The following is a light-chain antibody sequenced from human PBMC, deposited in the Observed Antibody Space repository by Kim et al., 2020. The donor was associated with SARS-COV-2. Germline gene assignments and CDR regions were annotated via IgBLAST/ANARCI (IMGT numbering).Light chain of an antibody. CDR3: QQYNNWADT. Sequence: SGSQGQRALLAYRASQRRSSSLAWYQQKPGQPATLLIYGPSTSANGSHVRCSGSWYGTDFTLTNSGLQSEDIAVYYCQQYNNWADTFGQETKLEI. J-gene: IGKJ2*01. CDR2: GPS. CDR1: QRRSSS. V-gene: IGKV3-15*01.